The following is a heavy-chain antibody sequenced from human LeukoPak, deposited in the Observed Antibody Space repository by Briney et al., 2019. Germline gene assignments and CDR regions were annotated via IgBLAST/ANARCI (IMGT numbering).Heavy chain of an antibody. V-gene: IGHV3-23*01. CDR1: GFTFDDYA. J-gene: IGHJ4*02. Sequence: GGSLRLSCAASGFTFDDYAMSWVRQAPGKGLEWVSAISGSGGSTYYADSVKGRFTISRDNSKNTLYLQMNSLRAEDTAVYYCAKNKIAAAAYYFDYWGQGTLVTVSS. CDR2: ISGSGGST. D-gene: IGHD6-13*01. CDR3: AKNKIAAAAYYFDY.